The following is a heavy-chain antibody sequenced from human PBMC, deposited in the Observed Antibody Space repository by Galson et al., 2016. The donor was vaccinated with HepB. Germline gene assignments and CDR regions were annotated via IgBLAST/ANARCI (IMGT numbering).Heavy chain of an antibody. CDR1: GFTFSSDS. D-gene: IGHD2-15*01. Sequence: SLRLSCADSGFTFSSDSMNWVRQAPGEGLEWISSISRSSSLIYYADSVTGRFTISRDNAKRSLYLQMNSLRVEDTAVYYCVREGGYCYGDSCRYFDLWGRGTVVTVSS. J-gene: IGHJ2*01. CDR3: VREGGYCYGDSCRYFDL. CDR2: ISRSSSLI. V-gene: IGHV3-21*01.